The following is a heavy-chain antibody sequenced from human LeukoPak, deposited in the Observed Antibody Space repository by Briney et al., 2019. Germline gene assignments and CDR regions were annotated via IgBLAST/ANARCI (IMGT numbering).Heavy chain of an antibody. D-gene: IGHD3-16*01. CDR3: ARGVRSRGLPRRGYNWFDP. CDR1: GYTFTSYD. Sequence: ASVKVSCKASGYTFTSYDINWVRQATGQGLEWMGWMNPNSGNTGYAQKFQGRVTMTRNTSISTAYMELSSLRPEDTAVYYCARGVRSRGLPRRGYNWFDPWGQGTLVTVSS. J-gene: IGHJ5*02. CDR2: MNPNSGNT. V-gene: IGHV1-8*01.